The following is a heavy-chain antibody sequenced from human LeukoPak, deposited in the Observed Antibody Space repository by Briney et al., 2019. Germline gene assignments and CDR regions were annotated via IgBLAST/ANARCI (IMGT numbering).Heavy chain of an antibody. V-gene: IGHV3-20*04. D-gene: IGHD1-26*01. Sequence: GGSLRLSCAASGFTFDDYGMSWVRQAPGKGLEWVSGINWNSVSTAYADSVKGRFTISRDNAKNSLYLQMNSLRAEDTAVYYCARDPYSGAYGDSYYYYMDLWGQGTTVTISS. CDR1: GFTFDDYG. CDR2: INWNSVST. CDR3: ARDPYSGAYGDSYYYYMDL. J-gene: IGHJ6*03.